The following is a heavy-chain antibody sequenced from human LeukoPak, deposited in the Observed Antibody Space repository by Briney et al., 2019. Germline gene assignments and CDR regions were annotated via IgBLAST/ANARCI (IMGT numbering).Heavy chain of an antibody. J-gene: IGHJ6*03. CDR2: IYYSGST. V-gene: IGHV4-39*07. CDR3: ARDTTMVRGSLYYYMDV. D-gene: IGHD3-10*01. Sequence: SETLSLTCTVSGGSIGSTNYYWGWIRQPPGKGLEWIANIYYSGSTYYNPSLKSRVTMSVDTSKNQFSLKLSSVTAADTAVYYCARDTTMVRGSLYYYMDVWGKGTTVTISS. CDR1: GGSIGSTNYY.